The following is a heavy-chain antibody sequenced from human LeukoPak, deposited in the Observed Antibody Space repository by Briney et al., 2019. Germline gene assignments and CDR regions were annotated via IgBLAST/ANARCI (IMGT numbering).Heavy chain of an antibody. J-gene: IGHJ4*02. V-gene: IGHV3-7*01. CDR3: ARDPTLVRGATYFDY. CDR1: GFTFSSYW. CDR2: VKQDGSEK. Sequence: PGGSLRLSCAASGFTFSSYWMSWVRQAPGKGLEWAANVKQDGSEKYYVDSVKGRFTISRDNAKNSLYLQMNSLRAEDTAVYYCARDPTLVRGATYFDYWGQGTLVTVSS. D-gene: IGHD3-10*01.